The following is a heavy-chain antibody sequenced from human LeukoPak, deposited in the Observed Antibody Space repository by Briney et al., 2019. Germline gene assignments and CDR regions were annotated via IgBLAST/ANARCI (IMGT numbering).Heavy chain of an antibody. J-gene: IGHJ4*02. D-gene: IGHD2-2*01. V-gene: IGHV1-2*02. CDR2: INPNSGGT. CDR1: GYTFTGYY. Sequence: ASVKVSCKASGYTFTGYYMHWVRQAPGQVLEWMGWINPNSGGTNYAQKFQGRVTMTRDTSISTAYMELSRLTSDDTAVYYCARVGHPTDIVAVPAARSDLGTFDYWGQGTLVTVSS. CDR3: ARVGHPTDIVAVPAARSDLGTFDY.